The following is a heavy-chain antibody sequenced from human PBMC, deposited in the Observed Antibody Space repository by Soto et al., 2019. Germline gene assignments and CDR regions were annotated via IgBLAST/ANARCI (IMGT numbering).Heavy chain of an antibody. CDR3: AKDSGYQLPDNYFYYGLDV. D-gene: IGHD2-2*01. CDR2: ISSVGTTT. CDR1: GFTITDYY. V-gene: IGHV3-11*04. Sequence: PGGSLRLSCGASGFTITDYYMSWIRQAPGKGLEWVSHISSVGTTTYYADSVKGRFSISMDNAKNSLYLQMNSLRPEDTAVYYCAKDSGYQLPDNYFYYGLDVWGQGTTVTVS. J-gene: IGHJ6*02.